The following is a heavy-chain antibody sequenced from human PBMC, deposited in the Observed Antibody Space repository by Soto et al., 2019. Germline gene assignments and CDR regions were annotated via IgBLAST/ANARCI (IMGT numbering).Heavy chain of an antibody. CDR1: GYNFNGYY. J-gene: IGHJ4*01. CDR2: MNPNTGGA. V-gene: IGHV1-2*02. D-gene: IGHD6-19*01. Sequence: QVNLVPSGAEVKKPGASVKVSCKASGYNFNGYYIHWVRQAPVQGLEWMGWMNPNTGGANYAQKFQGKVIMTTDTFISTAYLELRSLTSDDTAVYYCAKVISTIGSKQWLAQTKHQALDYWGHGTLVPVSS. CDR3: AKVISTIGSKQWLAQTKHQALDY.